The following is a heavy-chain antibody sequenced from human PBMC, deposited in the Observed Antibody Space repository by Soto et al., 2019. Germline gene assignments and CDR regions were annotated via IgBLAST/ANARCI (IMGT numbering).Heavy chain of an antibody. J-gene: IGHJ6*02. CDR1: GFTFSKAW. D-gene: IGHD3-3*01. V-gene: IGHV3-15*01. CDR2: IKSKTDGGTT. Sequence: GGSLRLSCAASGFTFSKAWMSWVRQAPGKGLEWVGRIKSKTDGGTTDYAAPVQGRFTISRDDSKTTLYLQMNSLKTEDTAVYYRTTNYHGLYDFWSGIVCGQGTTVTVSS. CDR3: TTNYHGLYDFWSGIV.